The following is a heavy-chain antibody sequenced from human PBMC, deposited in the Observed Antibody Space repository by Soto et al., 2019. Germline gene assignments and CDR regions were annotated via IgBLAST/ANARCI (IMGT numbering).Heavy chain of an antibody. V-gene: IGHV2-5*02. CDR3: AHRRRFCSGNSCYSSWFDP. CDR1: GFSLSTSGVG. Sequence: SGPTLVNPTQTLTLTCPFSGFSLSTSGVGVGWIRQPPGKALEWLALIYWDDDKRYSPSLKSRLTITKDTSKNQVVLTMTNMDPVDTATYYCAHRRRFCSGNSCYSSWFDPWGQGTLVTVSS. D-gene: IGHD2-15*01. J-gene: IGHJ5*02. CDR2: IYWDDDK.